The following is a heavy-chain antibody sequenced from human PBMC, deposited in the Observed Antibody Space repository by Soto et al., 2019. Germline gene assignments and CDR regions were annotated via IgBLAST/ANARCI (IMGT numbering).Heavy chain of an antibody. Sequence: ASVKVSCKASGYSFTNNDVSWVRQATGQGLEWMGWMNPGSGDTGYAQRFQGRVTMTRDISIATAYMELSSLRSDDTAIYYCARMATFGSLNWFDPWGQGTLVTVSS. V-gene: IGHV1-8*01. CDR2: MNPGSGDT. CDR1: GYSFTNND. J-gene: IGHJ5*02. D-gene: IGHD3-16*01. CDR3: ARMATFGSLNWFDP.